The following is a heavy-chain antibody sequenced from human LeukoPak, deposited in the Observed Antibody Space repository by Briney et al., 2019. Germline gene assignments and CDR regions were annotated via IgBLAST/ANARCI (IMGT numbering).Heavy chain of an antibody. J-gene: IGHJ6*02. CDR1: GFTFSIYN. V-gene: IGHV3-21*01. CDR3: AREETDSYGYYYYGMDV. CDR2: IISSSYI. Sequence: GGSLRLSCTASGFTFSIYNINWVRQAPGKGLEWVSSIISSSYIYYADSVKGRFTISRDNAKNSLYLQMNSLRAEDTAVYYCAREETDSYGYYYYGMDVWGQGTTVTVSS. D-gene: IGHD5-18*01.